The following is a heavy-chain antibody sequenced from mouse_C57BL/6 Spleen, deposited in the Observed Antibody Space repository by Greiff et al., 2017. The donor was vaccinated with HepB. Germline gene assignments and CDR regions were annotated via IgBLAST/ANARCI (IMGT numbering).Heavy chain of an antibody. Sequence: QVQLQQPGAELVKPGASVKMSCKASGYTFTSYWITWVKQRPGQGLEWIGDIYPGSGSTNYNEKFKSKATLTVDTSSSTAYMQLSSLTSEDAAVYYCARALYGNGLDDWGQGTTLTVSS. V-gene: IGHV1-55*01. CDR2: IYPGSGST. CDR1: GYTFTSYW. CDR3: ARALYGNGLDD. D-gene: IGHD2-1*01. J-gene: IGHJ2*01.